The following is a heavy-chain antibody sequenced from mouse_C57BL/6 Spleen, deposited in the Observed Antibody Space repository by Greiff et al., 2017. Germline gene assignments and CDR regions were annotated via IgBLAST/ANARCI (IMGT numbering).Heavy chain of an antibody. CDR2: IYPGDGDT. CDR3: ERSGSDYDGGGYYIDY. V-gene: IGHV1-82*01. Sequence: VMLVESGPELVKPGASVKISCKASGYAFSSSWMNWVKQRPGQGLEWIGRIYPGDGDTNYNGKFKGKATLTADKSSSTAYMQLSSLTSEDSAVYFCERSGSDYDGGGYYIDYWGQGTTVTVSS. J-gene: IGHJ4*01. CDR1: GYAFSSSW. D-gene: IGHD2-4*01.